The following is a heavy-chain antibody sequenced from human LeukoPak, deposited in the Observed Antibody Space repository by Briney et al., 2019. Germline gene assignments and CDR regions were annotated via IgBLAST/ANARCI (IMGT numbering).Heavy chain of an antibody. D-gene: IGHD5-24*01. CDR1: GFTFSSYA. CDR2: ISGSGGST. V-gene: IGHV3-23*01. Sequence: GGSLRLSCAASGFTFSSYAMSWVRQAPGKGLEWVSAISGSGGSTYYADSVKGRFTISRDNAKNSLYLQMNSRRAEDTAVYYCARQRDGYNWATDYWGQGTLVTVSS. J-gene: IGHJ4*02. CDR3: ARQRDGYNWATDY.